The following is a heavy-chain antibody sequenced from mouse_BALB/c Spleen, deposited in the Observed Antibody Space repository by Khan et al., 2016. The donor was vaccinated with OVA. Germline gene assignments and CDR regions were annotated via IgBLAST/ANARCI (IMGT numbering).Heavy chain of an antibody. CDR2: IWGGGST. CDR3: AKGVWSYYFALDY. CDR1: GFSLIDYD. Sequence: VKLEESGPGLVAPSQSLSITCTVSGFSLIDYDVSWIRQPPGKGLEWLGVIWGGGSTYYNSALKSRLSISKDNSKSQVFLKMNSLQTDDTAMYYCAKGVWSYYFALDYWGQGTSVTVSS. V-gene: IGHV2-6-5*01. D-gene: IGHD2-10*02. J-gene: IGHJ4*01.